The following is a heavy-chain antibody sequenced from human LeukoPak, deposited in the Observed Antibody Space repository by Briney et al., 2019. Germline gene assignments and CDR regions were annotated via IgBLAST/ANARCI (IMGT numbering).Heavy chain of an antibody. J-gene: IGHJ4*02. D-gene: IGHD3-22*01. CDR2: ISGSGGST. CDR1: GGSISSSSYY. Sequence: ETLSLTCTVSGGSISSSSYYWGWIRQPPGKGLEWVSAISGSGGSTYYADSVKGRFTISRDNSKNTLYLQMNSLRAEDTAVYYCARESVRRISMRSKGFFDYWGRGTRVTVSS. V-gene: IGHV3-23*01. CDR3: ARESVRRISMRSKGFFDY.